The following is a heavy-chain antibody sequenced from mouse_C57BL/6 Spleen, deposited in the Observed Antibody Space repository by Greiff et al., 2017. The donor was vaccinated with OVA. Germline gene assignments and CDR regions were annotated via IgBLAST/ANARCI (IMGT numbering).Heavy chain of an antibody. J-gene: IGHJ2*01. CDR2: ISSGGDYI. CDR3: TRAYVYYFDY. CDR1: GFTFSSYA. V-gene: IGHV5-9-1*02. Sequence: EVKLEESGEGLVKPGGSLKLSCAASGFTFSSYAMSWVRQTPEKRLEWVAYISSGGDYIYYADTVKGRFTISRDNARNTLYLQMSSLKSEDTAMYYCTRAYVYYFDYWGQGTTLTVSS. D-gene: IGHD1-1*01.